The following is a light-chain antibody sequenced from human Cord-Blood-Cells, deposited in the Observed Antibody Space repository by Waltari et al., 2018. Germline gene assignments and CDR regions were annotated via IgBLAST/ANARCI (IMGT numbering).Light chain of an antibody. V-gene: IGKV1-39*01. J-gene: IGKJ4*01. CDR3: QQSYSTPT. CDR2: APS. CDR1: QSISSY. Sequence: DIQMTQSPSSLSASVGDRVTITCRASQSISSYLNWYQQKPGKAPKLLIYAPSSLQSGVPSRFSGSGSGTDFTPTISSLQPEDFATYYCQQSYSTPTFGGGTKVEIK.